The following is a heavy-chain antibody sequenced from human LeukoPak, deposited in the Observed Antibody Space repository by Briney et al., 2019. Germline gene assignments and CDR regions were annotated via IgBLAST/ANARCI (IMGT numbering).Heavy chain of an antibody. CDR3: AGGSGSPDY. CDR2: INPAGGST. V-gene: IGHV1-46*01. CDR1: GYTFTLYY. Sequence: GSSVKVSCKASGYTFTLYYMHWVRQAPGHGLEWMGIINPAGGSTTYAQKFQGRLTMTRNTSTSTVSMELSSLKSEDTALYYCAGGSGSPDYWGQGTLVTVSS. D-gene: IGHD1-26*01. J-gene: IGHJ4*02.